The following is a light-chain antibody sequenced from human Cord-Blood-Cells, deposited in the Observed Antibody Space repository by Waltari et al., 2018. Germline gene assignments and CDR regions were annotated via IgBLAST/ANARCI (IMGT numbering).Light chain of an antibody. J-gene: IGKJ2*01. CDR3: QQYGSSPYT. CDR1: QSVSSSY. Sequence: DIVLTQSPGTLSLSPGERATLSCRASQSVSSSYLAWYQQKPGPAPSLLIYGASSRATGIPDRFSGGGSGTDFTLNISRLEPDDIAVYYCQQYGSSPYTFGQGTKLEIK. CDR2: GAS. V-gene: IGKV3-20*01.